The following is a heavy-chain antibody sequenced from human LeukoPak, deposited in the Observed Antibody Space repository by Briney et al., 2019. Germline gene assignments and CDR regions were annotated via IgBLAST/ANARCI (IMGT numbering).Heavy chain of an antibody. CDR2: INPSGGST. Sequence: ASVKVSCKASGYTFTSYYMHWVRQVPGQGLEWMGIINPSGGSTSYAQKFQGRVTMTRDMSTSTVYMELSSLRSEDTAVYYCASTRRPDTRNDAFDIWGQGTMVTVSS. V-gene: IGHV1-46*01. J-gene: IGHJ3*02. D-gene: IGHD2-15*01. CDR3: ASTRRPDTRNDAFDI. CDR1: GYTFTSYY.